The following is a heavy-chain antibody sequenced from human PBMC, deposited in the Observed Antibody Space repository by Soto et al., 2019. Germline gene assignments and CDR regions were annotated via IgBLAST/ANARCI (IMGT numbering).Heavy chain of an antibody. CDR1: GGSISSGDYY. CDR3: ARGPNHYDSSGLNMVFDT. Sequence: PSETLSLTCTVSGGSISSGDYYWSWIRQPPGKGLEWIGYIYYSGSTYYNPSLKSRVTISVDTSKNQFSLKLSSVTAADTAVYYCARGPNHYDSSGLNMVFDTWGQGTLVTVSS. D-gene: IGHD3-22*01. CDR2: IYYSGST. J-gene: IGHJ5*02. V-gene: IGHV4-30-4*01.